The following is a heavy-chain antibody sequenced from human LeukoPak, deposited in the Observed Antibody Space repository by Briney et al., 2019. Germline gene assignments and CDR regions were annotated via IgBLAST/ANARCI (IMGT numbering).Heavy chain of an antibody. D-gene: IGHD6-6*01. CDR1: GCTFSTNY. V-gene: IGHV3-66*03. Sequence: GGSLRLSCAASGCTFSTNYMSWVRQAPGKGLEWVSVINSSGSTYYADSVKGRFTIFRDNSKNTLYLQMNSLRAEDTAVYYCARDGGLAPYSSSTPFDYWGQGTLVTVSS. J-gene: IGHJ4*02. CDR3: ARDGGLAPYSSSTPFDY. CDR2: INSSGST.